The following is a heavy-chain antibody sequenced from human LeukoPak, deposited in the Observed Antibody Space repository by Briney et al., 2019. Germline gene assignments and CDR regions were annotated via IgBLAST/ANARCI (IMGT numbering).Heavy chain of an antibody. CDR3: ARAAIGSNYRYYYYMDV. J-gene: IGHJ6*03. Sequence: SETPSLTCTVSGGSISGYYWSWIRQPAGKGLEWIGRIFSSGTTNYNSSLKSRVTMSVDTSKNQFSLKLTSVTAADTAVYYCARAAIGSNYRYYYYMDVWGKGTTVTVSS. CDR2: IFSSGTT. D-gene: IGHD1-26*01. CDR1: GGSISGYY. V-gene: IGHV4-4*07.